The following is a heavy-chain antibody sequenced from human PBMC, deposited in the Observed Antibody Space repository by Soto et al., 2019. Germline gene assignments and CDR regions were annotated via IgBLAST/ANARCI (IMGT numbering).Heavy chain of an antibody. CDR3: ARHVPTYYYDSSGSDYFDY. J-gene: IGHJ4*02. D-gene: IGHD3-22*01. V-gene: IGHV4-59*08. CDR2: IYYSGST. Sequence: SETLSLTCTVSGGSISSYYWSWIRQPPGKGLEWIGYIYYSGSTNYNPSLKSRVTISVDTSKNQFSLKLSSVTAADTAVYYCARHVPTYYYDSSGSDYFDYWGQGTPVTVSS. CDR1: GGSISSYY.